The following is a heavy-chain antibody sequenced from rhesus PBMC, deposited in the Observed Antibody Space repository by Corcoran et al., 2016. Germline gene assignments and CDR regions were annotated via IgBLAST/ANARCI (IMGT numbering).Heavy chain of an antibody. V-gene: IGHV4S10*01. CDR2: IYGSSITT. J-gene: IGHJ4*01. Sequence: QVQLQESGPGVVKPSEPLSLTFDVSVGYIRDHYRWSWIRPAPGKGLGGIGYIYGSSITTNYNPSLKSRVTIERDTAKTEFSCKLSFVTAADTAMYYWARDDSGSWNYYFDDWGQGVLVTVSS. CDR3: ARDDSGSWNYYFDD. CDR1: VGYIRDHYR. D-gene: IGHD6-25*01.